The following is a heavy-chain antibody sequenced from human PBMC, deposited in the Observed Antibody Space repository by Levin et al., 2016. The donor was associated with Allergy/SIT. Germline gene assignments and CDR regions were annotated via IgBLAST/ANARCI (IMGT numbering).Heavy chain of an antibody. CDR3: ARAYYYGSGTTDYYGMDV. CDR2: IIPIFGTA. D-gene: IGHD3-10*01. J-gene: IGHJ6*02. V-gene: IGHV1-69*01. Sequence: WVRQAPGQGLEWMGGIIPIFGTANYAQKFQGRVTITADESTSTAYMKLSSLRSEDTAVYYCARAYYYGSGTTDYYGMDVWGQGTTVTVSS.